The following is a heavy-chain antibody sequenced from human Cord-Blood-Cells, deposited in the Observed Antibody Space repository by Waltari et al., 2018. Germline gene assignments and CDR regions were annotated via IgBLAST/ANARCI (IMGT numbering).Heavy chain of an antibody. CDR1: GGSISSYY. CDR2: IYYSEST. D-gene: IGHD3-22*01. CDR3: ARGRYYYDSSGLFDY. Sequence: QVQLQESGQGLVKTSETLSLTCTVSGGSISSYYWSWIRQPPGKGLEWIGYIYYSESTNYNPSLKSRVAISVDTSKNQFSLKLSSVTAADTAVYYCARGRYYYDSSGLFDYWGQGTLVTVSS. V-gene: IGHV4-59*01. J-gene: IGHJ4*02.